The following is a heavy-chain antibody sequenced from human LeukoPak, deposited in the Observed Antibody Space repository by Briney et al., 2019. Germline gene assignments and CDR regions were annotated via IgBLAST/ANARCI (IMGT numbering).Heavy chain of an antibody. CDR2: IIPILGIA. CDR1: VGTFSSYA. V-gene: IGHV1-69*04. J-gene: IGHJ6*02. Sequence: SVKVSCKASVGTFSSYAISWVRQAPGQGLEWMGRIIPILGIANYAQKFQGRVTITADKSTSTAYMELSSLRSEDTAVYYCASRGIYYYGMDVWGQGTTVTVSS. CDR3: ASRGIYYYGMDV.